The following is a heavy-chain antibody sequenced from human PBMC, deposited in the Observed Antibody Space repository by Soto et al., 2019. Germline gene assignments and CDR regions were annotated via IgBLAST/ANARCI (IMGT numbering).Heavy chain of an antibody. J-gene: IGHJ4*02. CDR1: GFTFSDFA. Sequence: EVQLLESGGGLVQPGGSLRLSCVASGFTFSDFATNWVRQAPGKGLEWVSAISGSGYDTYYADSVKGRFTISRDNSKNTLYLQMSSLRVDDTALYYCVKDHCRTGVCHFVSWGQGALVTVSS. CDR3: VKDHCRTGVCHFVS. D-gene: IGHD2-8*02. V-gene: IGHV3-23*01. CDR2: ISGSGYDT.